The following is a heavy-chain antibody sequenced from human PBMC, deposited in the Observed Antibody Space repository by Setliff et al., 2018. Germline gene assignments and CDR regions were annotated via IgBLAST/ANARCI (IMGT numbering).Heavy chain of an antibody. V-gene: IGHV4-39*07. CDR1: GGSISNSTFY. CDR3: ARNPDFLQYSFDL. D-gene: IGHD5-12*01. CDR2: INYYGSIFDDGTTYST. Sequence: PSETLSLTCTVSGGSISNSTFYWGWSRQPPGKGLEWIGSINYYGSIFDDGTTYSTCYNPSLKSRATISIDTSKSQFSLKLSSMTAADTALYYCARNPDFLQYSFDLWGRGTLVTVSS. J-gene: IGHJ2*01.